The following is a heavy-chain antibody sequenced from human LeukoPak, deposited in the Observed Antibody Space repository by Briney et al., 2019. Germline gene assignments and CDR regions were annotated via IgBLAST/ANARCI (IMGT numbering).Heavy chain of an antibody. CDR3: AKVSYGSGSCFDY. J-gene: IGHJ4*02. CDR2: ISGSGGST. D-gene: IGHD3-10*01. CDR1: GFTFSSYA. V-gene: IGHV3-23*01. Sequence: SGGSLRLSCAASGFTFSSYAMSWVRQAPGKGLEWVSAISGSGGSTYYADSVKGRLTISRDNSKNTLYLQMNSLRAEDTAVYYCAKVSYGSGSCFDYWGQGTLVTVSS.